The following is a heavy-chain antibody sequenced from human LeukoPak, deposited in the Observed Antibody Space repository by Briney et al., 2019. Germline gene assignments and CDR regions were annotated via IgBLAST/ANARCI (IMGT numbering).Heavy chain of an antibody. V-gene: IGHV3-30*18. CDR2: ISFDGSNE. D-gene: IGHD6-13*01. CDR1: GITFGTYA. Sequence: GGSLRLSCAASGITFGTYAMNWVRQAPGKGLEWVAVISFDGSNEYYLDSVKGRFTISRDNSKNTLYLQMNSLRVEDTAIYYCAKQREGTTWSPDYWGQGTLVTVSS. J-gene: IGHJ4*02. CDR3: AKQREGTTWSPDY.